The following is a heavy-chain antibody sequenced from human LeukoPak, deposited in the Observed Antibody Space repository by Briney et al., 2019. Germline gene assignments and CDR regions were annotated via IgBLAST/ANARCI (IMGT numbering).Heavy chain of an antibody. Sequence: GGSLRLSCAASGFTFDDYGMSWVRQAPGKGLEWVSGINWNGGSTGYADSVKGRFTISRDNAKNSLYLQMNSLRAEDTALYHCARSDDYYGSGSYSFDYWGQGTLVTVSS. J-gene: IGHJ4*02. D-gene: IGHD3-10*01. CDR3: ARSDDYYGSGSYSFDY. CDR1: GFTFDDYG. V-gene: IGHV3-20*01. CDR2: INWNGGST.